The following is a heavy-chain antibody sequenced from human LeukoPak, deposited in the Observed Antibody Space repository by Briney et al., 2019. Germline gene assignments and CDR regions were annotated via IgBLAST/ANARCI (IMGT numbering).Heavy chain of an antibody. CDR2: IGWNSGSI. V-gene: IGHV3-9*01. Sequence: GGSLRLSCAASGFTFDDYAMHWVRQAPGKGLEWVSGIGWNSGSIGYADSVKGRFTISRDNAKNSLYLQMNSLRAEDTALYYCAKGSTVTTLFDYWGQGTLVTVSS. CDR3: AKGSTVTTLFDY. CDR1: GFTFDDYA. D-gene: IGHD4-17*01. J-gene: IGHJ4*02.